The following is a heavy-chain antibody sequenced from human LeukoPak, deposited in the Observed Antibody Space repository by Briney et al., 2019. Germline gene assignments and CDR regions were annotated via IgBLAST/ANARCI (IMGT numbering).Heavy chain of an antibody. CDR2: ISYDGSNK. CDR3: ARVGDSGYDDFDY. Sequence: PGGSLRLSCAASGFTFSSHAMHWVRQAPGKGLEWVAVISYDGSNKYYADSVKGRFTISRDNSKNTLYLQMNSLRAEDTAVYYCARVGDSGYDDFDYWGQGTLVTVSS. D-gene: IGHD5-12*01. V-gene: IGHV3-30-3*01. J-gene: IGHJ4*02. CDR1: GFTFSSHA.